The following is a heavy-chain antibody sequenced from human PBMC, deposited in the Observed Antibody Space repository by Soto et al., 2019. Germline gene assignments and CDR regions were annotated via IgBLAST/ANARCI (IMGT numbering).Heavy chain of an antibody. V-gene: IGHV3-11*03. D-gene: IGHD1-20*01. CDR3: VAKFTFGINF. CDR2: ISSSLVHT. Sequence: GGSLRLSCAVSGVDFSDFQMTWVRQAPGKGLEWISYISSSLVHTDYADSVKGRFTISRDNAKSSVFLEMSDLRSDDTAVYYWVAKFTFGINFRGQATLVT. CDR1: GVDFSDFQ. J-gene: IGHJ4*02.